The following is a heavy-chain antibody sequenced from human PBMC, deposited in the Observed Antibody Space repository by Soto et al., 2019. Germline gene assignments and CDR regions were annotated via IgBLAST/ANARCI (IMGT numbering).Heavy chain of an antibody. CDR2: ITDSSSTI. J-gene: IGHJ5*02. V-gene: IGHV3-48*02. CDR1: GFTFSSSS. D-gene: IGHD5-18*01. CDR3: ARGGYSHGYDWFDP. Sequence: EVQLVESGGGLVQPGGSLRLSCAASGFTFSSSSMNWVRQAPGKGLEWVSFITDSSSTIYYADSVEGRFTVSRDNANNPLYLQMNSLRDEDTAVYYCARGGYSHGYDWFDPWGQGTLVTVSS.